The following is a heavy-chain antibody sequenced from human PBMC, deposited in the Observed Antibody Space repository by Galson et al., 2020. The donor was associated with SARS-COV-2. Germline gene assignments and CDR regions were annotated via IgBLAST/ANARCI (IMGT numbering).Heavy chain of an antibody. V-gene: IGHV4-39*07. D-gene: IGHD2-2*02. CDR2: IYYSGST. CDR3: ARERGGGDIVVVPAAIWGPLYYYYYMDV. Sequence: SETLSLTCIVSGGSISSSSYYWGWIRQPPGKGLEWIGSIYYSGSTYYNPSLKSRVTISVDTSKNQFSLKLSFVTAADTAVYYCARERGGGDIVVVPAAIWGPLYYYYYMDVWGKGTTVTVSS. J-gene: IGHJ6*03. CDR1: GGSISSSSYY.